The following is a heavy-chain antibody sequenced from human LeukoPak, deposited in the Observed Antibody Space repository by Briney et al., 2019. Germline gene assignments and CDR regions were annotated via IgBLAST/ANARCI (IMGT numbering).Heavy chain of an antibody. D-gene: IGHD2-21*02. Sequence: ASVTVSCKASGYTFTTSDINWVRQAPGQGLQWMGWMNPNSGNTGYAQKFQGRVTITRNTSISTAYMELSSLRSEDTAVYYCARGLAYCGGDCYSGGHMDVWGKGTTVTISS. V-gene: IGHV1-8*01. CDR1: GYTFTTSD. CDR2: MNPNSGNT. J-gene: IGHJ6*03. CDR3: ARGLAYCGGDCYSGGHMDV.